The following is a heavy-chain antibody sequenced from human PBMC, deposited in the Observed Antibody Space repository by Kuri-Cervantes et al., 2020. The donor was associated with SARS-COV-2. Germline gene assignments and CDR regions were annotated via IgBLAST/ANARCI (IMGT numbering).Heavy chain of an antibody. CDR1: GFTFSSYW. Sequence: LSLTCAASGFTFSSYWMHWVRQAPGKGLVWVSRINSDGSSTSYADSVKGRFTISRDNSKNTLYLQMNSLRAEDTAVYYCAREGIVVDADAFDIWGQGTMVTVSS. J-gene: IGHJ3*02. V-gene: IGHV3-74*01. CDR2: INSDGSST. D-gene: IGHD2-2*01. CDR3: AREGIVVDADAFDI.